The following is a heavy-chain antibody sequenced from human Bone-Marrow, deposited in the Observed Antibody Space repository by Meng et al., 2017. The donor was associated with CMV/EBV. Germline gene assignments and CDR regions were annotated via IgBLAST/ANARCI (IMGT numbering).Heavy chain of an antibody. CDR2: INNSGST. V-gene: IGHV4-34*01. CDR3: ARNRLLWFGELFGGYNWFDP. D-gene: IGHD3-10*01. CDR1: FSGYY. J-gene: IGHJ5*02. Sequence: FSGYYWSWIRQPPGKGLEWIGEINNSGSTNYNPSLKSRVTISVDTSKNQFSLKLSSVTAADTAVYYCARNRLLWFGELFGGYNWFDPWGQGTLVTVSS.